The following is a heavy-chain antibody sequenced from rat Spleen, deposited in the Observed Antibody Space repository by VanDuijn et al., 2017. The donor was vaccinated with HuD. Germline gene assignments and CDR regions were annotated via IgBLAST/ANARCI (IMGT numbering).Heavy chain of an antibody. CDR2: ITNTGGST. D-gene: IGHD1-10*01. J-gene: IGHJ2*01. CDR1: GFTFSGYW. V-gene: IGHV5-31*01. Sequence: EVQLVETGGDLAQPGRSLKLSCVASGFTFSGYWMTWIRQAPGKGLEWVASITNTGGSTYYPDSVKGRFTISRDNAKSTLYLQMNSLRSEDTATYYCTRVTTRGDYWGQGVMVTVSS. CDR3: TRVTTRGDY.